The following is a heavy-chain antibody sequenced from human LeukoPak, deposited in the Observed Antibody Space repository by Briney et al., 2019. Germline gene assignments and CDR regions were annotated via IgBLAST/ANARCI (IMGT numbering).Heavy chain of an antibody. CDR2: ISYDGSNK. D-gene: IGHD2-21*02. CDR3: AREDIVVVTASNSVYYYYYGMDV. CDR1: GFTFSSYA. J-gene: IGHJ6*02. V-gene: IGHV3-30-3*01. Sequence: HAGGSLRLSCAASGFTFSSYATHWVRQAPGKGLEWVAVISYDGSNKYYADSVKGRFTISRDNSKNTLYLQMNSLRAEDTAVYYCAREDIVVVTASNSVYYYYYGMDVWGQGTTVTVSS.